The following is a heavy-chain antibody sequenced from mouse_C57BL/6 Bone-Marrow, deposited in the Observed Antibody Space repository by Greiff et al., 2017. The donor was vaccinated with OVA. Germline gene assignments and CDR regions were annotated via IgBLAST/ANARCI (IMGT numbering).Heavy chain of an antibody. V-gene: IGHV5-16*01. Sequence: EVHLVESEGGLVQPGSSMKLSCTASGFTFSDYYMAWVRQVPEKGLEWVANINYDGSSTYYLDSLKSRFIISRDNAKNILYLQMSSLKSEDTATYYCARDLHYYGSPYCDVWGQGTTLTVSS. CDR3: ARDLHYYGSPYCDV. CDR2: INYDGSST. J-gene: IGHJ2*01. CDR1: GFTFSDYY. D-gene: IGHD1-1*01.